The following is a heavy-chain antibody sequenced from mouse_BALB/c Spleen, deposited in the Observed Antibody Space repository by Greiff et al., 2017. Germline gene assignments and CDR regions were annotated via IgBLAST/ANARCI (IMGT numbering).Heavy chain of an antibody. CDR1: GYSITSDYA. J-gene: IGHJ3*01. CDR3: ARIYYGNSWFAY. V-gene: IGHV3-2*02. Sequence: EVQLVESGPGLVKPSQSLSLTCTVTGYSITSDYAWNWIRQFPGNKLEWMGYISYSGSTSYNPSLKSRISITRDTSKNQFFLQLNSVTTEDTATYYCARIYYGNSWFAYWGQGTLVTVSA. D-gene: IGHD2-1*01. CDR2: ISYSGST.